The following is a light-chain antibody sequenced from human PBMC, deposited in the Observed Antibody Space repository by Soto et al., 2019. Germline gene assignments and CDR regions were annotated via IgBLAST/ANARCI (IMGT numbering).Light chain of an antibody. CDR3: CSYAGSSTYYV. CDR2: EVS. V-gene: IGLV2-23*02. J-gene: IGLJ1*01. Sequence: QSALTQPASVSGSPGQSITISCTGTSSDVGSYNLVSWYQQHPGKAPKLMIYEVSKRPSGVSNRFSGSKSSNTASLTISGLQAEDEADYYCCSYAGSSTYYVFVTGTKVTVL. CDR1: SSDVGSYNL.